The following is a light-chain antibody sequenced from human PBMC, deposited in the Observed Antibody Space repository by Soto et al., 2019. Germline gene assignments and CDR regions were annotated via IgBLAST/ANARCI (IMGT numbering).Light chain of an antibody. J-gene: IGKJ2*02. V-gene: IGKV3-15*01. CDR1: QSVSSN. Sequence: EIVMTQSPATLSVSPGERATVSCRASQSVSSNLAWYQQKPGQAPRLLIYGASTRATGIKERFSGSGSGTHLALTISGMETQDFAVDYCQQYGSSGTFGQGTKLDIK. CDR2: GAS. CDR3: QQYGSSGT.